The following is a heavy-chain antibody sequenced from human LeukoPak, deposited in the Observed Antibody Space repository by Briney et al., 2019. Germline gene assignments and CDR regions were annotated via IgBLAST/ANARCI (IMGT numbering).Heavy chain of an antibody. V-gene: IGHV1-69*05. CDR1: GRTFSSYA. D-gene: IGHD3-22*01. CDR3: ARVRYYDSSGYVDY. CDR2: IIPIFGTA. J-gene: IGHJ4*02. Sequence: SVKVSCKASGRTFSSYAISWVRQAPGQGLEWIGRIIPIFGTANYAQKFQGRVTITTDESTSTAYMELSSLRSEDTAVYYCARVRYYDSSGYVDYWGQGTLVTVSS.